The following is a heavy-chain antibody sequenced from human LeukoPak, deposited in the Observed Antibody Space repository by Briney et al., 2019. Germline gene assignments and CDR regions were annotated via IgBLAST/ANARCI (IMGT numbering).Heavy chain of an antibody. CDR3: ARGPHRQGAVVAAIPFDY. V-gene: IGHV4-34*01. CDR1: GGSFSGYY. CDR2: INHSGST. J-gene: IGHJ4*02. D-gene: IGHD2-15*01. Sequence: SETLSLTCAVYGGSFSGYYWSWIRQPPGKGLEWIGEINHSGSTNYNPSLKSRVTISVDTSKNQFSLKLSSVTAEDTAVYYCARGPHRQGAVVAAIPFDYWGQGTLVTVSS.